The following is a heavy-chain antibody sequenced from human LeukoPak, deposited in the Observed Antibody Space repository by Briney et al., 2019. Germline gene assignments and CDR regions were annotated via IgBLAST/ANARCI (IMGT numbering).Heavy chain of an antibody. CDR2: ISDSGGST. J-gene: IGHJ4*02. V-gene: IGHV3-23*01. Sequence: GGSLRLSCAVSGITLSNYGMSWVRQAPGKGLEWVAGISDSGGSTNYADSVKGRFTISRDNPKNTLYLQMNSLRAEGTAVYFCARRGVVIRVILVGFHKEAFYFDSWGQGALVTVSS. CDR1: GITLSNYG. CDR3: ARRGVVIRVILVGFHKEAFYFDS. D-gene: IGHD3-22*01.